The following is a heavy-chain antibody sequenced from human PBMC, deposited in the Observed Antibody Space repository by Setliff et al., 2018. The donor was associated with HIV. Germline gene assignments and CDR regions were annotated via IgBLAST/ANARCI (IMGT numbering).Heavy chain of an antibody. J-gene: IGHJ6*03. CDR2: INSDGIST. V-gene: IGHV3-74*03. CDR1: GFTFSDYW. D-gene: IGHD3-3*01. Sequence: GGSLRLSCVASGFTFSDYWMHWVRQGPGKGLVWVARINSDGISTKHADSVKGRFTISRDNAKNTLFLQMNSLRAEDTAVYYCARDSLLEWSRYGYKDVWGKGTTVTVSS. CDR3: ARDSLLEWSRYGYKDV.